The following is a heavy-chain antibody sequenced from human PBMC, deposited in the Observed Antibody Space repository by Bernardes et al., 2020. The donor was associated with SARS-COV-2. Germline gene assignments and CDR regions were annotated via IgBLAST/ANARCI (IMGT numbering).Heavy chain of an antibody. V-gene: IGHV3-74*01. CDR3: ASGPLYNSGFYVGDH. CDR1: GFTFSSYW. J-gene: IGHJ4*02. CDR2: INPDGSST. D-gene: IGHD6-19*01. Sequence: GGSLRLSCAASGFTFSSYWLHWVRQAPGKGLVWVSRINPDGSSTSYADSVKGRFTISRDNAKNTLYLQMNSLRAEDTAVYYCASGPLYNSGFYVGDHWGQGTLVTVSS.